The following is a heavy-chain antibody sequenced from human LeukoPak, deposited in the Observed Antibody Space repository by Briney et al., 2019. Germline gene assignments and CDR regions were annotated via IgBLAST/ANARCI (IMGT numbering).Heavy chain of an antibody. D-gene: IGHD5-18*01. CDR3: ARGGYSGAFDI. CDR2: ISSSSSI. Sequence: GGSLRLSCAASGFTFSSYSMNWVRQAPGKGLEWVSYISSSSSIYYADSVKGRFTISRDNAKNSLYLQMNSLRAEDTAVYYCARGGYSGAFDIWGQGTMVTVSS. J-gene: IGHJ3*02. CDR1: GFTFSSYS. V-gene: IGHV3-48*04.